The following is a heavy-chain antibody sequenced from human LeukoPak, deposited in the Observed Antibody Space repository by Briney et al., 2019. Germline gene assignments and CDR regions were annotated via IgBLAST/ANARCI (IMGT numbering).Heavy chain of an antibody. CDR3: ARRGVRGVIINGGNDY. CDR1: GGSITSSSYY. J-gene: IGHJ4*02. V-gene: IGHV4-39*07. CDR2: VYYSGNT. D-gene: IGHD3-10*01. Sequence: SETLSLTCTVSGGSITSSSYYWGWIRQPPGKGLEWIGSVYYSGNTYYNSSLKSRVTISVDTSKNQFSLKLSSVTAADTAVYYCARRGVRGVIINGGNDYWGQGTLVTVSS.